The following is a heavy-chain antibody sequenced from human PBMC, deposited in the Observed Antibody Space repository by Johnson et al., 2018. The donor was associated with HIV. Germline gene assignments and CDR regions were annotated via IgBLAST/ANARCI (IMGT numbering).Heavy chain of an antibody. CDR2: IYSGGST. Sequence: MMLVESGGGLVQPGGSLRLSCAASGFTVSSNYMSWVRQAPGKGLEWVSVIYSGGSTSYAASVQGRFTISSDNSKNTLYLQMNSLRAEDTAVYYCEREGIWYCSGGSCYGAFDIWGQGTMVTVSS. CDR1: GFTVSSNY. V-gene: IGHV3-66*02. J-gene: IGHJ3*02. D-gene: IGHD2-15*01. CDR3: EREGIWYCSGGSCYGAFDI.